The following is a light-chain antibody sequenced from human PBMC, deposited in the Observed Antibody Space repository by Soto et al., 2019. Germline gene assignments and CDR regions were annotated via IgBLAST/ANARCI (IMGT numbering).Light chain of an antibody. CDR1: QSVRSN. CDR3: QHYNTWPLT. Sequence: EVVMTQSPATLSVSPGERVTLSCRASQSVRSNLAWYQQVPGQVPRLLIYDTSTRAAGIPARFSGSESDTEFALTISSLQSEDFAVYYCQHYNTWPLTFGGGTKVDI. CDR2: DTS. V-gene: IGKV3-15*01. J-gene: IGKJ4*01.